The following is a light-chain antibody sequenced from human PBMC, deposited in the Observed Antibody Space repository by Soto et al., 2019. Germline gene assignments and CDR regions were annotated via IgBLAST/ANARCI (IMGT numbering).Light chain of an antibody. J-gene: IGKJ4*01. V-gene: IGKV3-20*01. CDR3: HQYAHSPLT. CDR1: QSVTRNF. CDR2: DVS. Sequence: EIVLTQSPGTLSLSPGESATLSCRASQSVTRNFLAWFQHKPGQAHRLLIYDVSRRATGIPDRFSASGYGKDFTLTVSRLEPEDFAVYYCHQYAHSPLTFGGGTKVETK.